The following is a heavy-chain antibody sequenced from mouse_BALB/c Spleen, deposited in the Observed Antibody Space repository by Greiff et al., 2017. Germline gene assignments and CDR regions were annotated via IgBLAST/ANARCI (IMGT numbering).Heavy chain of an antibody. V-gene: IGHV1-54*01. J-gene: IGHJ1*01. D-gene: IGHD1-1*01. CDR2: INPGSGGT. Sequence: VQLQQSGAELVRPGTSVKVSCKASGYAFTNYLIEWVKQRPGQGLEWIGVINPGSGGTNYNEKFKGKATLTADKSSSTAYMQLSSLTSDDSAVYYCAKGAYYGSSYWYFDVWGAGTTVTVSS. CDR1: GYAFTNYL. CDR3: AKGAYYGSSYWYFDV.